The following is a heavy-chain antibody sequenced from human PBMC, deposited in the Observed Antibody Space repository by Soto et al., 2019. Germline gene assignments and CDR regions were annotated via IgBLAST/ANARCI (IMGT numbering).Heavy chain of an antibody. Sequence: SVKVSCKASGGTFSSYTISWVRQAPGQGLEWMGRIIPILGTANYAQKFQGRVTITADESTSTAYMELSSLRSEDTAVYYCARALTVSLSYYYYGMDVWGQGTTVTVSS. CDR2: IIPILGTA. CDR1: GGTFSSYT. D-gene: IGHD4-4*01. V-gene: IGHV1-69*08. J-gene: IGHJ6*02. CDR3: ARALTVSLSYYYYGMDV.